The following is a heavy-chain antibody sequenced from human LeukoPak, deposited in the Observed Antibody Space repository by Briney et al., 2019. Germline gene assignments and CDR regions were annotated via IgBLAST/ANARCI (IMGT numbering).Heavy chain of an antibody. CDR2: IYYSGST. CDR3: ARGDFWSGYYYYYGMDV. CDR1: GGSISSYY. Sequence: SETLSLTCTVSGGSISSYYWSWIRQPPGKGLEWIGYIYYSGSTNYNPSLKSRVTISVDTSKNQFSLKLSSVTAADTAVYYCARGDFWSGYYYYYGMDVWGQGTTVTVSS. J-gene: IGHJ6*02. V-gene: IGHV4-59*01. D-gene: IGHD3-3*01.